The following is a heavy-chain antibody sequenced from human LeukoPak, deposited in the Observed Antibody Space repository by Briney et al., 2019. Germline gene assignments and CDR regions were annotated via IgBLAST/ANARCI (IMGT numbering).Heavy chain of an antibody. CDR1: GYTFTGYY. J-gene: IGHJ6*03. CDR3: ARDYGYFYYYMDV. CDR2: INPNSGGT. Sequence: ASVKVSCKASGYTFTGYYMHWVRQAPGQGLEWMGWINPNSGGTNYAQKFQGRVTMTRDTSISTAYMKLNRLKSDDTAVYYCARDYGYFYYYMDVWGKGTTVTVSS. D-gene: IGHD4-17*01. V-gene: IGHV1-2*02.